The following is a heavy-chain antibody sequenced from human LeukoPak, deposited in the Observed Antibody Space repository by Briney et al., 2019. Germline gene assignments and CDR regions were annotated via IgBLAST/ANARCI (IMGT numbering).Heavy chain of an antibody. V-gene: IGHV3-7*01. Sequence: GGSLRLSCVASGFTFDFYWMTWVCQAPGKGLEWLANILPDGSQKYYVDSVKGRFTISRDNPKNSLYLQINNLRAEDTAVYYCGRLAHNAWYAIDFWGQGTLVTVSS. CDR3: GRLAHNAWYAIDF. CDR1: GFTFDFYW. D-gene: IGHD2-2*01. J-gene: IGHJ4*02. CDR2: ILPDGSQK.